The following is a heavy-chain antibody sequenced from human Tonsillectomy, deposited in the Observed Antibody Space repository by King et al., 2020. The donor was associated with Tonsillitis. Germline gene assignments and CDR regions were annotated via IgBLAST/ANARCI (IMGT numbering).Heavy chain of an antibody. D-gene: IGHD1-14*01. CDR2: IKSKTDAETT. CDR3: VWNHLGDY. Sequence: VQLVESGGGLVKPGGSLRLSCTGAGFTFSNAWMTWVRQAPGKGLDVVGRIKSKTDAETTDYAAPVQGRFTISRDDAKNTLYLQMNSLKTEDTGVYYCVWNHLGDYWGQGTLVTVSS. J-gene: IGHJ4*02. V-gene: IGHV3-15*01. CDR1: GFTFSNAW.